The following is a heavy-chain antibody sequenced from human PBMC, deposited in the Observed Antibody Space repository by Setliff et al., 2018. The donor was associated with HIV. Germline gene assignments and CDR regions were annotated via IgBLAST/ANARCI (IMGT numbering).Heavy chain of an antibody. Sequence: SETLSLTCTVSGGSISSDTFYGSWIRQPAGKGLEWIGHVYARGNTNYNPSLKSRVTISVDTSKSQFSLKLSSVTAADTAVYYCAGLGGILTGTPVIDYWGQGTLVTVSS. J-gene: IGHJ4*02. D-gene: IGHD3-9*01. CDR3: AGLGGILTGTPVIDY. CDR1: GGSISSDTFY. V-gene: IGHV4-61*09. CDR2: VYARGNT.